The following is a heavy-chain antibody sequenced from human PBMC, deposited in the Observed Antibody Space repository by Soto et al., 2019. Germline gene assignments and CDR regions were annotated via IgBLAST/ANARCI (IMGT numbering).Heavy chain of an antibody. CDR2: ISGSGGST. D-gene: IGHD1-7*01. V-gene: IGHV3-23*01. CDR1: GFTFSSYA. Sequence: GGSLRLSCAASGFTFSSYAMSWVRQAPGKGLEWVSAISGSGGSTYYADSVKGRFTISRDNSKNTLYLQMNSLRAEDTAVYYCAKGPSGGTIRYYYYMDVWGKGTTVTVSS. J-gene: IGHJ6*03. CDR3: AKGPSGGTIRYYYYMDV.